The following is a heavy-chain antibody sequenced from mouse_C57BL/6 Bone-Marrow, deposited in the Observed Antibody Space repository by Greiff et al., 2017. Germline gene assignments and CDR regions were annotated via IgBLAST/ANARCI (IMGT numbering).Heavy chain of an antibody. V-gene: IGHV5-6*01. J-gene: IGHJ2*01. Sequence: EVKLVESGGDLVKPGGSLKLSCAASGFTFSSYGMSWVRQTPDKRLEWVATISSGGSYTYYPDSVKGRFTISRDNAKNTLYLQMSSLKYEDTAMYYCARQNYNTHYWGQGTTLTVSS. CDR2: ISSGGSYT. CDR1: GFTFSSYG. D-gene: IGHD1-3*01. CDR3: ARQNYNTHY.